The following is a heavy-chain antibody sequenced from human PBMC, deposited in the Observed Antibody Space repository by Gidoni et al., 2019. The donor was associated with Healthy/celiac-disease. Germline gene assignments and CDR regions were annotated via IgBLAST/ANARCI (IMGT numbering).Heavy chain of an antibody. CDR1: GYTFTSYG. CDR3: ARDSTRYCSGGSCYRNWFDP. V-gene: IGHV1-18*01. J-gene: IGHJ5*02. CDR2: ISAYNGNT. D-gene: IGHD2-15*01. Sequence: QVQLVQSGAEVKKPGASVTVSCKASGYTFTSYGISWVRQAPGQGLEWMGWISAYNGNTNYAQKLQGRVTMTTDTSTSTAYMELRSLRSDDTAVYYCARDSTRYCSGGSCYRNWFDPWGQGTLVTVSS.